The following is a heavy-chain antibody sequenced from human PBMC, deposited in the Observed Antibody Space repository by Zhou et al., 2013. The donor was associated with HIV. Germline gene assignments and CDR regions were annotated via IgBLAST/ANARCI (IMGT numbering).Heavy chain of an antibody. D-gene: IGHD3-3*01. J-gene: IGHJ1*01. V-gene: IGHV1-69*12. CDR1: GGSFISYA. Sequence: QVQLVQSGAEVKKPGSSVKVSCKASGGSFISYAISWVRQAPGQGLEWMGGIIPIFDTTNYAQKFQGRVTITADESTSTAYMELSSLRSEDTAVYYCARAWSNWVKAGSHWGQGTLVTVSS. CDR2: IIPIFDTT. CDR3: ARAWSNWVKAGSH.